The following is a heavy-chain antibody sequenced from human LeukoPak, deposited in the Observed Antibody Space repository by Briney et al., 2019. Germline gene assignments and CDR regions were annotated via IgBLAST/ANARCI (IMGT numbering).Heavy chain of an antibody. CDR2: IYPGDSGT. J-gene: IGHJ4*02. CDR1: GYSFTTYC. D-gene: IGHD1-26*01. V-gene: IGHV5-51*01. CDR3: ARRRVVGAIDYFDY. Sequence: GESLKISCQGSGYSFTTYCIGWVRQMPEKGLEWMGIIYPGDSGTTYSPSFQGQVTISADKSISTAYLQWSSLKASDTAMYYCARRRVVGAIDYFDYWGQGTLVTVSS.